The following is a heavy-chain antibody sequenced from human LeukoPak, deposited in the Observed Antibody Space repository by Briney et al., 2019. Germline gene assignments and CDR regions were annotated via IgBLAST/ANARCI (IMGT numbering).Heavy chain of an antibody. CDR1: GFTFTNYA. D-gene: IGHD6-25*01. CDR3: AKGGLAGRPDY. V-gene: IGHV3-23*01. CDR2: ISGSGGST. J-gene: IGHJ4*02. Sequence: GESLKISCAASGFTFTNYAMSWVRQAPGKGLEWVSAISGSGGSTYYEDSVKGRFTISRDNSKNTLYLQMNSLRAEDTAVYYCAKGGLAGRPDYWGQGTLVTVSS.